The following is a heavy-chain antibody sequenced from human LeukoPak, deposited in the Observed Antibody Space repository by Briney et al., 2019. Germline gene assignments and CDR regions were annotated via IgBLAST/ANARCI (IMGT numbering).Heavy chain of an antibody. D-gene: IGHD1-1*01. CDR3: ARSDDLPGDFDC. CDR2: INPKSGDT. CDR1: GYTFIGYY. V-gene: IGHV1-2*02. Sequence: SVKVSCKASGYTFIGYYIHWVRQAPGQGLEWMGWINPKSGDTNYAQQFRGRLSMTRDTSINTAYMELSGLISNDTAVYYCARSDDLPGDFDCWGQGTLVTVSS. J-gene: IGHJ4*02.